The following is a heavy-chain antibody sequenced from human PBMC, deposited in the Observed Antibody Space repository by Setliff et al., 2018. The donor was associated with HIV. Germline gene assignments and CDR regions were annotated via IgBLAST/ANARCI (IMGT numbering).Heavy chain of an antibody. CDR3: ARAGDSRAYYSLDS. CDR1: GGSFSGYY. Sequence: SETLSLTCAVYGGSFSGYYWSWIRQPPGKGLKWIGEIIPSGSTNYNPSLKSRVTISVDTSKNQFSLKLSSVTAADTAVYYCARAGDSRAYYSLDSWGQGTLVTISS. J-gene: IGHJ4*02. CDR2: IIPSGST. V-gene: IGHV4-34*12. D-gene: IGHD3-22*01.